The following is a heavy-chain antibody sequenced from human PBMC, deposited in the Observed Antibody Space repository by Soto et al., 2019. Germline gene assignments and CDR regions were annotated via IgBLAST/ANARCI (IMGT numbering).Heavy chain of an antibody. Sequence: PSETLSLTCAVSGYAISNGYYWGWVRQPPGKGLEWIGDSHQSGITHHSPSLKGRVITSMLTSKNQFSLDLISVTAADTAVYYCVRTVAVAGTNVPDYFDHWGQGIQATVSS. V-gene: IGHV4-38-2*01. J-gene: IGHJ4*02. CDR1: GYAISNGYY. D-gene: IGHD6-19*01. CDR3: VRTVAVAGTNVPDYFDH. CDR2: SHQSGIT.